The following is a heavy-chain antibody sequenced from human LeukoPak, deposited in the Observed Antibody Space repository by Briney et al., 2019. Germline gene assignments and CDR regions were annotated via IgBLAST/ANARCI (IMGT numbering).Heavy chain of an antibody. CDR1: GFTFSTYG. Sequence: GGSLRLSCAASGFTFSTYGMHWVRQAPGKGLEWVAVIWYDGSNKYYADSVKGRFTISRDNSKNTLYLQMNSLRAEDTAVYYCARAVGPFDIWGQGTMGTVSS. CDR3: ARAVGPFDI. V-gene: IGHV3-33*01. CDR2: IWYDGSNK. J-gene: IGHJ3*02.